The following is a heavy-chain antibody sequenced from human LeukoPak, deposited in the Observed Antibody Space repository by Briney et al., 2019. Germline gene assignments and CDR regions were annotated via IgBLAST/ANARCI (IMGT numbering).Heavy chain of an antibody. V-gene: IGHV1-69*05. CDR2: IIPIFGTA. D-gene: IGHD1-20*01. J-gene: IGHJ4*02. CDR3: ARGNRNDLGNFDY. Sequence: ASVKVSCKASGGTFSSYAISWVRQAPGQGLEWMGGIIPIFGTANYAQKFQGRVTMTTDTSTSTAYMELRSLRSDDTAVYYCARGNRNDLGNFDYWGQGTLVTVSS. CDR1: GGTFSSYA.